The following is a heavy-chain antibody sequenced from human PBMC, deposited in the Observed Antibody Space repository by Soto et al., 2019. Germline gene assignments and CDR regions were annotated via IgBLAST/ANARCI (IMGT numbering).Heavy chain of an antibody. Sequence: ASVKVSCKSSGYTFTGYYVHWVRQAPGQGLEWMGWINPNSGDTYLAQRFQGRVTMNRDTSIGTAYMELRGLTSDDTAEYYCAKGGAIVAAGTRVYLYNAMDVWGQGTTVTVSS. D-gene: IGHD1-26*01. J-gene: IGHJ6*02. CDR2: INPNSGDT. V-gene: IGHV1-2*02. CDR3: AKGGAIVAAGTRVYLYNAMDV. CDR1: GYTFTGYY.